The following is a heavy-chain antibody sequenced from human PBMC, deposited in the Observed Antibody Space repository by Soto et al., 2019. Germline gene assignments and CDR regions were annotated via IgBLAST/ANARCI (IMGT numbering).Heavy chain of an antibody. J-gene: IGHJ6*02. Sequence: GGSLRLSCAASGFTVSINYMSWVRQAPGKGLEWVSVIYSGGSTYYADSVKGRFTISRDNSKNTLYLQMNSLRAEDTAVYYCARDRARDYYYGMDVWGQGTTVTVSS. CDR1: GFTVSINY. V-gene: IGHV3-53*01. CDR2: IYSGGST. D-gene: IGHD6-6*01. CDR3: ARDRARDYYYGMDV.